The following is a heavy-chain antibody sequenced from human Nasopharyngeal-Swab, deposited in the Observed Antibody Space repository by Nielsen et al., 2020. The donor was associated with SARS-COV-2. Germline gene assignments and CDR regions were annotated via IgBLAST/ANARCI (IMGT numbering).Heavy chain of an antibody. CDR2: INHSGST. J-gene: IGHJ4*02. CDR1: GGSFSGYY. CDR3: ARDRVPSYYFDY. Sequence: SETLSLTCAVYGGSFSGYYWSWIRQPPGKGLEWIGEINHSGSTNYNPSLKSRVIISVDTSKNQFSLKLSSVTAADTAVYYCARDRVPSYYFDYWGQGTLVTVSS. V-gene: IGHV4-34*01. D-gene: IGHD2-2*01.